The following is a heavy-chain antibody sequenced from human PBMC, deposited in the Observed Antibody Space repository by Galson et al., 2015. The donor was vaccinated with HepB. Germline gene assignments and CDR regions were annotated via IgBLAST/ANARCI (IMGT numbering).Heavy chain of an antibody. CDR1: GGSICSGGYS. V-gene: IGHV4-30-2*01. CDR2: IFCSGNT. Sequence: SLTCAVSGGSICSGGYSWSWVRQPPGKGLEWIGYIFCSGNTYYNPSLKSRVTISTDRSKNHFSLKLSSVTAADTAVYYCATYGYSHGYGFDYWGQGILVTVSS. D-gene: IGHD5-18*01. J-gene: IGHJ4*02. CDR3: ATYGYSHGYGFDY.